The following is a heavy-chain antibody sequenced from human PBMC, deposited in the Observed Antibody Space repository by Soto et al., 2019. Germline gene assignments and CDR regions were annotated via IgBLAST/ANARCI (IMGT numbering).Heavy chain of an antibody. CDR1: GGSISSYY. D-gene: IGHD6-13*01. V-gene: IGHV4-59*01. J-gene: IGHJ5*02. CDR3: ARDFRDRAAAVNNWFDP. Sequence: SETLSLTCTVSGGSISSYYWSWIRQPPGKGLEWIGYIYYSGSTNYNPSLKSRVTISVDTSKNQFSLKLGSVTAADTAVYYCARDFRDRAAAVNNWFDPWGQGTLVTVSS. CDR2: IYYSGST.